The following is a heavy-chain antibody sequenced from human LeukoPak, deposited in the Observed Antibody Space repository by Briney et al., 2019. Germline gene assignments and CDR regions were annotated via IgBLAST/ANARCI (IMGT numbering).Heavy chain of an antibody. Sequence: GGSLRLSCAASGFPFSDYGMYWVRQAPGKGLEWLAVISHDGNNKYYADSVKGRITISRDNSMNTLYLQMNSLRAEDTAVYYCAKDRCSNGIGCYYYYMDVWGKGTTVTISS. CDR3: AKDRCSNGIGCYYYYMDV. D-gene: IGHD2-8*01. V-gene: IGHV3-30*18. J-gene: IGHJ6*03. CDR1: GFPFSDYG. CDR2: ISHDGNNK.